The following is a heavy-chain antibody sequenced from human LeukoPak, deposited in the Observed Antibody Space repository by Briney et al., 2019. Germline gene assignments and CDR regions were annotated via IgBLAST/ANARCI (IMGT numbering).Heavy chain of an antibody. J-gene: IGHJ4*02. CDR3: ARGLVTVDY. CDR2: IYTGDSDT. D-gene: IGHD2-21*02. CDR1: GYSFTRYG. V-gene: IGHV5-51*03. Sequence: GEALKIAWEGSGYSFTRYGSGWVRQMPGKGVEWMGIIYTGDSDTKYSPSFQGQVTISADKSISTAYLQWSSLRASDTAMYYCARGLVTVDYWGQGPLVTVSS.